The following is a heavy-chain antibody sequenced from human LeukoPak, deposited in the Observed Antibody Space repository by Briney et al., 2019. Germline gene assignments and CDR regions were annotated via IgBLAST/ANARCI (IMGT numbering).Heavy chain of an antibody. J-gene: IGHJ5*02. V-gene: IGHV4-39*02. Sequence: SETLSLTCSVSGGSMNTTLYYWAWIRQAPGEGLEWIGSVYYNGKTYYSPSLKSRLTISVDMSKNHFSLQLTSVTAADTAFYYCARDSGTGVPSAGIVLGWFDPWGQGTLVAVSS. D-gene: IGHD1-26*01. CDR3: ARDSGTGVPSAGIVLGWFDP. CDR2: VYYNGKT. CDR1: GGSMNTTLYY.